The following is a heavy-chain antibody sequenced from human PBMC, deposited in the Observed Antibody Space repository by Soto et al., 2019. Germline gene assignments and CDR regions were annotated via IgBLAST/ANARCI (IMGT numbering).Heavy chain of an antibody. CDR2: MNQSGST. Sequence: QVQLQQWGAGLLKPSETLSLACAVYGGSFSGYYWSWIRQPPGKGLEWMGEMNQSGSTNYNPSLKRRVTRSVYTSKNQFALKLSSVTAADAAVYYCATCYGSGSDRGVDPWGQGPLVTVCS. CDR3: ATCYGSGSDRGVDP. J-gene: IGHJ5*02. D-gene: IGHD3-10*01. V-gene: IGHV4-34*01. CDR1: GGSFSGYY.